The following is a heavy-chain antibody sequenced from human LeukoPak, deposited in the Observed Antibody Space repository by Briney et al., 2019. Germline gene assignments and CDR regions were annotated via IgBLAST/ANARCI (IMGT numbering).Heavy chain of an antibody. V-gene: IGHV4-4*07. CDR1: GGSIGSHY. Sequence: SETLSLTCAVSGGSIGSHYWSWIRQPAGGGLEWIGRIYITGSTNYNPSLKSRVTMSVDTSKNQFSLRLSSVTAADTAVYYCARVLGYYDSSGYSYYFDYWGQGTLVTVSS. CDR2: IYITGST. D-gene: IGHD3-22*01. J-gene: IGHJ4*02. CDR3: ARVLGYYDSSGYSYYFDY.